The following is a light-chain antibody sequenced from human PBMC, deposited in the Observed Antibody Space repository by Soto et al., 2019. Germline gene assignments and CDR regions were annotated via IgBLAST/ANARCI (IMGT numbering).Light chain of an antibody. J-gene: IGKJ1*01. CDR1: LSVSSD. V-gene: IGKV3-15*01. CDR2: GAT. CDR3: QHYNNWPLT. Sequence: EIVMTQSPATLSVSPGERATLSWCASLSVSSDLARYQQKPGPAPRLLIYGATTRAIGIPARFSGSGSGIEFTLTIIRLQSEDFAVYYCQHYNNWPLTFGQGTKVDI.